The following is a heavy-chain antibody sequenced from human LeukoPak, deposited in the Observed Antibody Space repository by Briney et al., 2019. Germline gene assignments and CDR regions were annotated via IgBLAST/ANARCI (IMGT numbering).Heavy chain of an antibody. CDR1: GYTFTSSG. J-gene: IGHJ4*02. CDR2: ISTYNGYS. V-gene: IGHV1-18*01. CDR3: AKNSSGGYSDY. D-gene: IGHD6-19*01. Sequence: ASVKVSCKASGYTFTSSGISWVRQAPGQGLEWMGWISTYNGYSKYAQNLQGRVTMTADTSTSTAYMELSSLSSDGTAVYYCAKNSSGGYSDYWGQGTLVTVSS.